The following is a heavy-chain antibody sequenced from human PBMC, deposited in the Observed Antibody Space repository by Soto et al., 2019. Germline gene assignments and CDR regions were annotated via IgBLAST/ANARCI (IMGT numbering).Heavy chain of an antibody. CDR1: GGSLRGYS. V-gene: IGHV4-59*01. Sequence: SETLSLTCAVYGGSLRGYSWSWIRQSPGKGLEWIGYVYSGGGTNYSPSFMGRVTISVDTTDNQFSLKLNSVTAADTAVYYCARASTTVTTLDYWGQGTLVTVSS. CDR2: VYSGGGT. D-gene: IGHD4-17*01. CDR3: ARASTTVTTLDY. J-gene: IGHJ4*02.